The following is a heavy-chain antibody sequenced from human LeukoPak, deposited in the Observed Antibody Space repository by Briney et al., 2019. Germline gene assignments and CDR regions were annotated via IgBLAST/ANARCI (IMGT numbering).Heavy chain of an antibody. D-gene: IGHD5-24*01. CDR3: ARGGDGYNPLDY. Sequence: SETLPLTCTVSGGSISNYYWSWIRQPPGKGLEWIGYIYYNRGTNYSPSLKSRVTISVDTSKNQFSLRLTSVSAADTAVYYCARGGDGYNPLDYWGQGTLVTVSS. CDR2: IYYNRGT. V-gene: IGHV4-59*01. J-gene: IGHJ4*02. CDR1: GGSISNYY.